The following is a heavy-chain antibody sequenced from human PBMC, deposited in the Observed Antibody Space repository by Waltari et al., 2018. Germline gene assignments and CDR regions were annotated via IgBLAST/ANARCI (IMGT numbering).Heavy chain of an antibody. CDR3: ATYIGASVGTAAFDV. CDR2: MSYSGAT. Sequence: QLQLQEAGPGLVKPSETPSLTCSVSGVPLTSNRHYWGWIRHPPGPGLEWIGTMSYSGATYSSPSLESRVTVSRDTSKNQLSLKLVSVTAADTAVYYCATYIGASVGTAAFDVWGQGTMVTVSS. V-gene: IGHV4-39*05. CDR1: GVPLTSNRHY. J-gene: IGHJ3*01. D-gene: IGHD5-12*01.